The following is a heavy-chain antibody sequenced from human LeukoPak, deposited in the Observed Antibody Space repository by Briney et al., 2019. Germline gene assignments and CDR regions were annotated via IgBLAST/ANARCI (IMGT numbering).Heavy chain of an antibody. CDR2: INHSGST. D-gene: IGHD5-18*01. Sequence: KPSETLSLTCAVYGGSFNGYYWSWIRQPPGKGLEWIGEINHSGSTNYNPSLKSRVTISVDTSKNQFSLKLSSVTAADTAVYYCARGRFRYSYGYRDVDFDYWGQGTLVTVSS. CDR3: ARGRFRYSYGYRDVDFDY. V-gene: IGHV4-34*01. CDR1: GGSFNGYY. J-gene: IGHJ4*02.